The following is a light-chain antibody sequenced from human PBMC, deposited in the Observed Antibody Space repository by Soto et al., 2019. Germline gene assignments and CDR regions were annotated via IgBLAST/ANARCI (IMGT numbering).Light chain of an antibody. CDR1: QSILFSCNNKNY. CDR3: QEYYSNPVT. Sequence: DIVMTQSPDSLAVSLGERATINCKSSQSILFSCNNKNYLTWYQQKPGQPPKPLIYWASTRESGVPDRFSGSGSVTDFTLTISSLHAEDVAVYYCQEYYSNPVTFGGGTKVEI. V-gene: IGKV4-1*01. CDR2: WAS. J-gene: IGKJ4*01.